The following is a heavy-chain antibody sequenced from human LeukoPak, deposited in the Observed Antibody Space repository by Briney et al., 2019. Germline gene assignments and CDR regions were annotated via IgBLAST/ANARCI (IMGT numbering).Heavy chain of an antibody. CDR3: AVDIVATEKFDP. V-gene: IGHV1-18*01. J-gene: IGHJ5*02. CDR2: ISAYNGNT. CDR1: GYTFTSYG. D-gene: IGHD5-12*01. Sequence: ASVKVSCKASGYTFTSYGISWVRQAPGQGLEWMGWISAYNGNTNYAQKLQGRVTMTTDTSTSTAYMELRSLRSEDTAVYYCAVDIVATEKFDPWGQGTLVTVSS.